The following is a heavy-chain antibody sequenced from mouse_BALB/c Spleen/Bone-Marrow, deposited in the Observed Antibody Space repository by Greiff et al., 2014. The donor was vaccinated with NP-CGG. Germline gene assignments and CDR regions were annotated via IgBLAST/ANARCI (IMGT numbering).Heavy chain of an antibody. D-gene: IGHD4-1*01. CDR2: IYPGDGDT. CDR3: AREGWDEDYAMDY. Sequence: VQLVESGAELARPGASVKLSCKASGYTFTSYWMQWVKQRPEQGLEWIGAIYPGDGDTRYTQKFKGKATLTADKSSSTAYMQLSSLASEDSAVYYCAREGWDEDYAMDYWGQGTSVTVSS. V-gene: IGHV1-87*01. CDR1: GYTFTSYW. J-gene: IGHJ4*01.